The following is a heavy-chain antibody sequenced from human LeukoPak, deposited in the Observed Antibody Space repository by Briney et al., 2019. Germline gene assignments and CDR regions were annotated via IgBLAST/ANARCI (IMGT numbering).Heavy chain of an antibody. V-gene: IGHV3-21*01. CDR2: ISSSSSYI. CDR3: APTVTTYVP. CDR1: GFTFSSYS. J-gene: IGHJ5*02. D-gene: IGHD4-11*01. Sequence: PGGSLRLSCAASGFTFSSYSMNWVRQAPGKGLEWVSPISSSSSYIYYADSVKGRFTISRDNAKNSLYLQMNSLRAAHTPVYYCAPTVTTYVPGGQGTLVPVSS.